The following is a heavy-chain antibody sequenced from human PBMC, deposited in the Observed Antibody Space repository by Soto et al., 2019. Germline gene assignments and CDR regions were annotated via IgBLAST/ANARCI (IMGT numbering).Heavy chain of an antibody. CDR3: ARGKILWFGERGNWFDP. CDR2: INHSGST. CDR1: GGSFSGYY. Sequence: PSETLSLTCAVYGGSFSGYYWSWIRQPPGKGLEWIGEINHSGSTNYNPSLKSRVTISVDTSKNQFSLKLSSVTAADTAVYYCARGKILWFGERGNWFDPWGQGTLVTVSS. J-gene: IGHJ5*02. D-gene: IGHD3-10*01. V-gene: IGHV4-34*01.